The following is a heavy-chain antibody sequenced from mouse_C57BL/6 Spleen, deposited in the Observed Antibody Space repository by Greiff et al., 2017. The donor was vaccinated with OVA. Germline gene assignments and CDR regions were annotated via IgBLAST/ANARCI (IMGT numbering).Heavy chain of an antibody. CDR1: GYAFSSSW. D-gene: IGHD4-1*01. Sequence: VKLMESGPELVKPGASVKISCKASGYAFSSSWMNWVKQRPGKGLEWIGRIYPGDGDTNYNGKFKGKATLTADKSSSTAYMQLSSLTSEDAAVYFCASAGTRYAMDYWGKGTSVTVSS. V-gene: IGHV1-82*01. CDR3: ASAGTRYAMDY. J-gene: IGHJ4*01. CDR2: IYPGDGDT.